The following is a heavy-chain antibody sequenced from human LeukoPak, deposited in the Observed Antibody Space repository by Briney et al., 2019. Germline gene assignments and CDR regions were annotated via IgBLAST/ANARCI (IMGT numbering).Heavy chain of an antibody. CDR2: IYSGGTT. V-gene: IGHV3-53*01. CDR1: GFTVSSNY. D-gene: IGHD3-10*01. CDR3: ARDVEGGQVGDVFDI. Sequence: GGSLRLSCAASGFTVSSNYMSWVRQAPGKGLEWVSAIYSGGTTYYSDPRKGGFTIYSDNSKNQLYLQMNSLRAEDKAVYYCARDVEGGQVGDVFDIWGQGTMVSVSS. J-gene: IGHJ3*02.